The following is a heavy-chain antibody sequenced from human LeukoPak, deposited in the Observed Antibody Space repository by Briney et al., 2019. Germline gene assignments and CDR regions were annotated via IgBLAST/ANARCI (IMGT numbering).Heavy chain of an antibody. D-gene: IGHD6-19*01. Sequence: TGGSLRLSCAASGFTFSSYGMHWVRQAPGKGLEWVAFIRYDGSNKYYADSVTGRFTISRDNAKNSLYLQMNSLRAEDTAVYYCARDKEASGWYYFDYWGQGTLVTVSS. V-gene: IGHV3-30*02. CDR2: IRYDGSNK. CDR3: ARDKEASGWYYFDY. CDR1: GFTFSSYG. J-gene: IGHJ4*02.